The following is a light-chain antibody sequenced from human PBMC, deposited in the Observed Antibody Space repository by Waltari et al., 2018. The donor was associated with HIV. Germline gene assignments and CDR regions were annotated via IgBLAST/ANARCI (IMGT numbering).Light chain of an antibody. CDR2: RNN. V-gene: IGLV1-44*01. Sequence: QSVLTQPPSASGTPGQRVTISCSGSSSHIGSNPVNWYQQFPGTAPKLLIYRNNHRPSGVPDRFSGSKSGTSASLAISGLQSEDEADYYCASWDDSLNGHWVFGGGTKLTVL. CDR1: SSHIGSNP. J-gene: IGLJ3*02. CDR3: ASWDDSLNGHWV.